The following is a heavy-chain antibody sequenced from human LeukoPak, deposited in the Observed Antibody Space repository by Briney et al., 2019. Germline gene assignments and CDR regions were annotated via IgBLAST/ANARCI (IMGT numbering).Heavy chain of an antibody. CDR1: GYTFTCYW. CDR3: VRSLPGTLLRGYGMDV. CDR2: IFPRDSDV. D-gene: IGHD1-26*01. V-gene: IGHV5-51*01. J-gene: IGHJ6*02. Sequence: GESLQISCKTSGYTFTCYWIGWVRQTPGKGLECMGVIFPRDSDVRYSPSFQGQVTISADKSTNTAYLHWGSLKASDSAMYYCVRSLPGTLLRGYGMDVWGPGTTVTVS.